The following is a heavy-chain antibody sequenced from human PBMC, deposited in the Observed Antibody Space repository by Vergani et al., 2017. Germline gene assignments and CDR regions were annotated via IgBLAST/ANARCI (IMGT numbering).Heavy chain of an antibody. Sequence: QVQLVQSGAEVKKPGASVKVSCKASGYTFTGYYMHWVLQAPGQGLEWMGCINPNSGGTNYAQKFQGRVTMTRETSISTAYMGLSRLRSDDTAVYYFARAAIAAAVPRNYWGQGTLVTVSS. CDR2: INPNSGGT. CDR1: GYTFTGYY. J-gene: IGHJ4*02. V-gene: IGHV1-2*02. D-gene: IGHD6-13*01. CDR3: ARAAIAAAVPRNY.